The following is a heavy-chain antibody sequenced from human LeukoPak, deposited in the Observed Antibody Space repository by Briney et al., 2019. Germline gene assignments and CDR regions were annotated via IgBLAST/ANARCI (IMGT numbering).Heavy chain of an antibody. J-gene: IGHJ4*02. CDR3: AREGGDYVEESYFDY. Sequence: GASVKVSCKVSGYTLTELSMHWVRQAPGQGLEWMGWISAYNGNTNYAQKLQGRVTMTTDTSTSTAYMELRSLRSDDTAVYYCAREGGDYVEESYFDYWGQGTLVTVSS. D-gene: IGHD4-17*01. CDR2: ISAYNGNT. V-gene: IGHV1-18*01. CDR1: GYTLTELS.